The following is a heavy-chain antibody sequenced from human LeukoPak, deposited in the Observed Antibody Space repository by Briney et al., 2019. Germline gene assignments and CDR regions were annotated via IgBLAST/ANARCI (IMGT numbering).Heavy chain of an antibody. CDR2: IKSKVDGGTT. D-gene: IGHD3-22*01. V-gene: IGHV3-15*01. Sequence: PGGSLRLSCAGSGFTSSNGWMNWVRQAPGKGLEWVGRIKSKVDGGTTDYAAPVKGRFTISRDDPKNTVYLQMISLKTEDTAVYYCSTGGYYEDYWGQGTLVTVSS. CDR3: STGGYYEDY. CDR1: GFTSSNGW. J-gene: IGHJ4*02.